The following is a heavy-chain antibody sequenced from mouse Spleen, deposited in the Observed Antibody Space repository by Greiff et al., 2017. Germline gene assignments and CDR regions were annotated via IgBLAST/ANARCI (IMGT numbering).Heavy chain of an antibody. D-gene: IGHD1-1*01. CDR3: ARSHYYGSSYAMHY. CDR1: GFTFSSFG. J-gene: IGHJ4*01. V-gene: IGHV5-17*02. CDR2: ISSGSSTI. Sequence: EVHLVESGGGLVKPGGSLKLSCAASGFTFSSFGMHWVRQAPEKGLEWVAYISSGSSTIYYADTVKGRFTISRDNPKNTLFLQMTSLRSEDTAMYYCARSHYYGSSYAMHYWGQGNSVTVSS.